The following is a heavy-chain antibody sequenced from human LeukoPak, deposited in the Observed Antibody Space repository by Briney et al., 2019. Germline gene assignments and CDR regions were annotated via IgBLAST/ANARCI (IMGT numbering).Heavy chain of an antibody. J-gene: IGHJ5*02. D-gene: IGHD2-15*01. Sequence: SETLSLTCTVSGGSISSYYWSWIRQPAGKGLEWIARIYTIGSTNYNPSLKSRVTMSVDTSKNQFSLKLSSVTDADTAVYYCARDRYCSGGSCYSWFDPWGQGTLVTVSS. V-gene: IGHV4-4*07. CDR2: IYTIGST. CDR1: GGSISSYY. CDR3: ARDRYCSGGSCYSWFDP.